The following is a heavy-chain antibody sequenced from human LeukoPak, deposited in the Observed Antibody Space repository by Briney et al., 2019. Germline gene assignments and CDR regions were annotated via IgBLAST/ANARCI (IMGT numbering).Heavy chain of an antibody. Sequence: SETLSLTCTVSGGSISSYYWSWIRQPPGKGLEWIGYIYYGGSTNYNPSLKSRVTISVDTSKNQFSLKLSSVTAADTAVYYCARGLRSAHFDYWGQGTLVTVSS. CDR3: ARGLRSAHFDY. J-gene: IGHJ4*02. CDR1: GGSISSYY. D-gene: IGHD2-15*01. CDR2: IYYGGST. V-gene: IGHV4-59*01.